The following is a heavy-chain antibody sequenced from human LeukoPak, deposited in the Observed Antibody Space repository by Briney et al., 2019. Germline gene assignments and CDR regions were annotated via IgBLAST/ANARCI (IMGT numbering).Heavy chain of an antibody. D-gene: IGHD1-26*01. CDR2: IHYSGSA. J-gene: IGHJ3*02. CDR1: GGSITSYY. CDR3: ARPEVGANGAFDI. Sequence: PSETLSLTCTVSGGSITSYYWNWMRQPPGKGLKWIGYIHYSGSATYNPSLKGRVTISVDTSKNQFSLKLSSVTAADTAVYYCARPEVGANGAFDIWGQGTMVTVSS. V-gene: IGHV4-59*08.